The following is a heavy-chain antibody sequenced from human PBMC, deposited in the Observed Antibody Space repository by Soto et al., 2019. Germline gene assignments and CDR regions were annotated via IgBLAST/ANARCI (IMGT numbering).Heavy chain of an antibody. V-gene: IGHV4-34*01. Sequence: SETLSLTCAVYGGSFSGYYWSWVRQPPGKGLEWIGEINHIGSTNYNPSLKSRVTTSVDTSKSQVSLKVTSVTAADTAVYYCARGHQSYGRSPRYDSWGQGMLVTVSS. CDR2: INHIGST. J-gene: IGHJ5*01. D-gene: IGHD3-16*02. CDR3: ARGHQSYGRSPRYDS. CDR1: GGSFSGYY.